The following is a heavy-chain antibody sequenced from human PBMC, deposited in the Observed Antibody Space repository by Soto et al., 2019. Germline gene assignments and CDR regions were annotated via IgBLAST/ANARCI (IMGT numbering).Heavy chain of an antibody. CDR3: ALSGTLDY. CDR1: GGIFITSG. Sequence: QVQLVQSGAEVKMPGSSVKVSCKTSGGIFITSGLSWVRQAPGQGLEWMGGIIPFLGTTNHAQKFQGRVTITADKSTSTVYLELSSLRSEDTAVYYCALSGTLDYWGQGTLVTVSS. D-gene: IGHD1-1*01. V-gene: IGHV1-69*06. CDR2: IIPFLGTT. J-gene: IGHJ4*02.